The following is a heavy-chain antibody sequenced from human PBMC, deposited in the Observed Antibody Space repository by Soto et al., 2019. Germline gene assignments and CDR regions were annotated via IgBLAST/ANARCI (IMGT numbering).Heavy chain of an antibody. CDR1: GDTFNFYT. CDR3: ATSYGSGSRPFDS. CDR2: IIPMVGMS. D-gene: IGHD3-10*01. J-gene: IGHJ4*02. V-gene: IGHV1-69*02. Sequence: SVKVSCKASGDTFNFYTFSWVRQAPGQGLEWMGRIIPMVGMSNYAQKFQGRVTIIADRSTNTTYMQLSGLRSEDTALYYCATSYGSGSRPFDSWGQGTPVTVSS.